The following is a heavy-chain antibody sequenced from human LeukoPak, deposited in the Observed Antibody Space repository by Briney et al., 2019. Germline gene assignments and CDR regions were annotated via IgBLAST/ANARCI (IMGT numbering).Heavy chain of an antibody. D-gene: IGHD2-15*01. V-gene: IGHV5-51*01. CDR2: IYPGDSDT. CDR3: AGSYGYCSGGSCYADAFDI. J-gene: IGHJ3*02. Sequence: GESLKISCKGSGYSFTNYWIAWVRQMPGKGLEWMAIIYPGDSDTRYSPSFQGQVTISADKSISTAYLQWSSLKASDTAMYYCAGSYGYCSGGSCYADAFDIWGQGTMVTVSS. CDR1: GYSFTNYW.